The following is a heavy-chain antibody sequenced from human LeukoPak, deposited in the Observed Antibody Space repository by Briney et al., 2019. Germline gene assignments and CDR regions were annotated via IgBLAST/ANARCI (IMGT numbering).Heavy chain of an antibody. J-gene: IGHJ3*02. V-gene: IGHV3-15*01. D-gene: IGHD3-9*01. CDR1: GFTFSNAW. CDR2: IKSKTDGGTT. CDR3: TTEELRYFDWLPNDDAFDI. Sequence: PGGSLRLSCAASGFTFSNAWMSWVRQAPGKGLEWVGSIKSKTDGGTTDYAAPAKGRFTISRDDSKNTLYLQMNSLKTEDTAVYYCTTEELRYFDWLPNDDAFDIWGQGTMVTVSS.